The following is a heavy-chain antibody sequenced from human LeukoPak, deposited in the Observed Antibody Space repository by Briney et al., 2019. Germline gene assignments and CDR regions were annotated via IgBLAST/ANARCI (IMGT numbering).Heavy chain of an antibody. Sequence: PSETLSLTCTVSGGSISSSSYFWGWIRQPPGRGLEWIGSIYYSGMTYHSPSLKSRVTISVDTSKNQFSLRLSSVTAADTAVYYCTRGSIAYYYMDVWDKGTTVTISS. CDR2: IYYSGMT. CDR1: GGSISSSSYF. CDR3: TRGSIAYYYMDV. J-gene: IGHJ6*03. V-gene: IGHV4-39*07. D-gene: IGHD3-22*01.